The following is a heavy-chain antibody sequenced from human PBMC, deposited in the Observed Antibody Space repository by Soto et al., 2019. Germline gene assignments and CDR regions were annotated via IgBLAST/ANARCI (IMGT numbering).Heavy chain of an antibody. J-gene: IGHJ4*02. D-gene: IGHD3-10*01. CDR1: GFTFSIYA. CDR3: AKDRWSGEILWAFDY. V-gene: IGHV3-23*01. Sequence: PGGSLRLSCAASGFTFSIYAMTWVRQAPGTGLEWVSFITASGDTTYYANSVKGRFTIYRDNSKNTLYLQMHSLRADDTAIYYCAKDRWSGEILWAFDYWGQGTLVTVSS. CDR2: ITASGDTT.